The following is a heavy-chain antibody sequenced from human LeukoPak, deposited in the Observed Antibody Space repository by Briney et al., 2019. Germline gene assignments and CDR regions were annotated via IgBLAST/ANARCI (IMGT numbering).Heavy chain of an antibody. CDR1: GFTFSSYA. CDR3: ARVSIAAAGIYIFDY. Sequence: GGSLRLSCAASGFTFSSYAMHWVRQAPGKGLEYVSAISSNGGNTYYANSVKGRFTISRDNSKNTLYLQMGSLRAEDMAVYYCARVSIAAAGIYIFDYWGQGTLVTVSS. CDR2: ISSNGGNT. J-gene: IGHJ4*02. V-gene: IGHV3-64*01. D-gene: IGHD6-13*01.